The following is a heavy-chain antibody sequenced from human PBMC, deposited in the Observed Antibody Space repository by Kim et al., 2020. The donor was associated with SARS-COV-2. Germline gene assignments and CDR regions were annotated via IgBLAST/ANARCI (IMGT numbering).Heavy chain of an antibody. CDR3: ARDRDGGGYSGYDYGY. Sequence: ASVKVSCKASGYTFTSYYMHWVRQAPGQGLEWMGIINPSGGSTSYAQKFQGRVTMTRDTSTSTVYMELSSLRSEDTAVYYCARDRDGGGYSGYDYGYWGQGTLVTVSS. V-gene: IGHV1-46*01. D-gene: IGHD5-12*01. CDR2: INPSGGST. J-gene: IGHJ4*02. CDR1: GYTFTSYY.